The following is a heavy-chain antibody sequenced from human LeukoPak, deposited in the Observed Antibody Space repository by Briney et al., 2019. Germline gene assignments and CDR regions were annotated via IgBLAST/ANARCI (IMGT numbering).Heavy chain of an antibody. J-gene: IGHJ3*02. CDR2: INTNTGNP. CDR3: ARGLPKMQLYLGDAFDI. V-gene: IGHV7-4-1*02. Sequence: ASVKVSCKASGYSFTNYAMNWMRQAPGQGLEWMGWINTNTGNPTYAQGFTGRFVFSLDTSVSTAYLQISSLKAEDTAVYYCARGLPKMQLYLGDAFDIWGQGTMVTVSS. CDR1: GYSFTNYA. D-gene: IGHD2-2*02.